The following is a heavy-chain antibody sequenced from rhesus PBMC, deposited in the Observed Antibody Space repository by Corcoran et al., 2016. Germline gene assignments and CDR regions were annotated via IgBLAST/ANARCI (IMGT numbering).Heavy chain of an antibody. Sequence: QVQLQESGPGLVKPSATLSFTGAVSGYSLRSGDGWSCIGQAPGAGREWIGFSGVGSGSTNYNTYHKSRVTISKDTSKNQFSMKLSSMTAADTAVYYCAGVSRRYRGYPSLDVWGRGVLVTVSS. CDR3: AGVSRRYRGYPSLDV. CDR1: GYSLRSGDG. V-gene: IGHV4-127*01. D-gene: IGHD5-24*01. CDR2: SGVGSGST. J-gene: IGHJ5-2*02.